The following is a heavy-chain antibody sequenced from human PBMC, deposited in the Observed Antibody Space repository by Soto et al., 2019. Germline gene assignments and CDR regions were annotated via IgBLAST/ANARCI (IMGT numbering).Heavy chain of an antibody. J-gene: IGHJ3*02. Sequence: SVKVSCKASGGTFSSYAISWVRQAPGQGLEWMGGIIPIFGTANYAQKFQGRVTITADESTSTAYMELSSLRSEDTAVYYCARGGFAEHYDSSGYYPHDAFDIWGQGTMVTVSS. CDR1: GGTFSSYA. CDR2: IIPIFGTA. V-gene: IGHV1-69*13. D-gene: IGHD3-22*01. CDR3: ARGGFAEHYDSSGYYPHDAFDI.